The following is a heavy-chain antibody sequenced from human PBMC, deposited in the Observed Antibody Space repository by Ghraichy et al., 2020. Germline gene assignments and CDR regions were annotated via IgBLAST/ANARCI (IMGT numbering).Heavy chain of an antibody. J-gene: IGHJ4*02. D-gene: IGHD6-13*01. CDR1: GSAFSSYA. V-gene: IGHV3-23*01. CDR3: AKETYITAVFDY. Sequence: GGSLRLSCAASGSAFSSYAMSWVRQAPGKGLEWVSAISGGGERTYYADSVKGRFTISRDNSKNTVFLQMNSLRAEDTAVYFCAKETYITAVFDYWGQGTLVTVSS. CDR2: ISGGGERT.